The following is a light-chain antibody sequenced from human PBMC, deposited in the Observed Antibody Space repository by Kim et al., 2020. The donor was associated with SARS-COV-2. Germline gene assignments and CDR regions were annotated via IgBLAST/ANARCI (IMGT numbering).Light chain of an antibody. J-gene: IGLJ1*01. Sequence: GQSVTISCTGTNSDIGGYNYVSWYQQHPGKAPRLLIYEVYKRPSGVPDRFHGSKSGDTASLTVSGLQPEDEGTYYCSSYTGFNTIVFGTGTKVTVL. CDR3: SSYTGFNTIV. V-gene: IGLV2-8*01. CDR1: NSDIGGYNY. CDR2: EVY.